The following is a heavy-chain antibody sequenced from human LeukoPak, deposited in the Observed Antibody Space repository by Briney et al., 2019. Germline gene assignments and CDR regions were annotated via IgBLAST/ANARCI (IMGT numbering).Heavy chain of an antibody. CDR2: IYYSGST. V-gene: IGHV4-39*01. J-gene: IGHJ4*02. Sequence: SETLSLTCTVSGGSISSSSYYWGWIRQPPGKGLEWIGSIYYSGSTYYNPSLKSRVTISVDTSKNQFSLKLSSVTAADTAVYYCARHEMSAAAGLYFDYRGQGTLVTVSS. CDR1: GGSISSSSYY. D-gene: IGHD6-13*01. CDR3: ARHEMSAAAGLYFDY.